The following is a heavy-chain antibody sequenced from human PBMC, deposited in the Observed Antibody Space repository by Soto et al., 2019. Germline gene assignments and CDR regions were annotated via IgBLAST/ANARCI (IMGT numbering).Heavy chain of an antibody. D-gene: IGHD6-19*01. CDR3: ARASPYSSGWYADY. Sequence: ETLSLTCTVSGGSISSYYWSWIRQPPGKGLEWIGYIYYSGSTNYNPSLKSRVTISVDTSKNQFSLKLSSVTAADTAVYYCARASPYSSGWYADYWGQGTLVTVPS. J-gene: IGHJ4*02. V-gene: IGHV4-59*08. CDR1: GGSISSYY. CDR2: IYYSGST.